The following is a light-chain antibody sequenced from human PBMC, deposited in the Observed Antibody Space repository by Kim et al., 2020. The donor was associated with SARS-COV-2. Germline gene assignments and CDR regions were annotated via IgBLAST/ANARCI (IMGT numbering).Light chain of an antibody. CDR3: QAWDSSTAV. CDR1: KLGDKY. V-gene: IGLV3-1*01. CDR2: QDS. Sequence: YELTQPPSVSVSPGQTASITCSGDKLGDKYACWYQQKPGQSPVLVIYQDSKRPSGIPERFSGSNSGNTATLTISGTQAMDEADYYCQAWDSSTAVFGGGTKLTVL. J-gene: IGLJ2*01.